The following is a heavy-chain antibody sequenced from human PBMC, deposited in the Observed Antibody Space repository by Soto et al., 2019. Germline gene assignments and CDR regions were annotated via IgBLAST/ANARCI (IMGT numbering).Heavy chain of an antibody. J-gene: IGHJ5*02. D-gene: IGHD1-26*01. V-gene: IGHV3-64*01. CDR3: AREGGSLNWFDP. Sequence: GGSLKYSCAASGFTFSSYAMHWVRQAPGKGLEYVSAISSNGGSTYYANSVKGRFTISRDNSKNTLYLQMGSLRAEDMAVYYCAREGGSLNWFDPWGQGT. CDR1: GFTFSSYA. CDR2: ISSNGGST.